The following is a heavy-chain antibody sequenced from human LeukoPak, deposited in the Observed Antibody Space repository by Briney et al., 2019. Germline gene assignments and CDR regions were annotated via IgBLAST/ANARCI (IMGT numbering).Heavy chain of an antibody. CDR1: GFTFSSYW. J-gene: IGHJ3*02. CDR3: ARAASITIFGVVTHDAFDI. Sequence: PGGSLRLSCAASGFTFSSYWMSWVRQAPGKGLEWVANIKQDGSEKYYVDSVKGRFIISRDNAKNSLYLQMNSLRAEDTAVYYCARAASITIFGVVTHDAFDIWGQGTMVTVS. V-gene: IGHV3-7*01. D-gene: IGHD3-3*01. CDR2: IKQDGSEK.